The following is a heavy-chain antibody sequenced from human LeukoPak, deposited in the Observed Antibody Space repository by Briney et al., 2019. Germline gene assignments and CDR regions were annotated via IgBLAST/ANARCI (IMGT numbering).Heavy chain of an antibody. Sequence: GGSLRLSCAASGFTFSSYGMHWVRQAPGKGLEWVAFIRYDGSNKYYADSVKGRFTISRDNSKNTLYLQMNSLRAEDTAVYYCAKDPHYYGSGSYYNPGWFDPWVQGTLVTVSS. V-gene: IGHV3-30*02. CDR1: GFTFSSYG. CDR2: IRYDGSNK. J-gene: IGHJ5*02. D-gene: IGHD3-10*01. CDR3: AKDPHYYGSGSYYNPGWFDP.